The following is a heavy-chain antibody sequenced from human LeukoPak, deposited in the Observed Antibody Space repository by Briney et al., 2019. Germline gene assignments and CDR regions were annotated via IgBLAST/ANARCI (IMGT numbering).Heavy chain of an antibody. CDR2: INHSAST. CDR1: GGSFSGYY. D-gene: IGHD6-6*01. J-gene: IGHJ6*03. CDR3: ARVANVWDSSSWGYYYYYMDV. V-gene: IGHV4-34*01. Sequence: PSETLSLTCAVYGGSFSGYYWSWIRQPPGKGLEWIGEINHSASTNYNPSLKSRVTISVDTSKNQFSLKLSSVTAADTAVYYCARVANVWDSSSWGYYYYYMDVWGKGTTVTVSS.